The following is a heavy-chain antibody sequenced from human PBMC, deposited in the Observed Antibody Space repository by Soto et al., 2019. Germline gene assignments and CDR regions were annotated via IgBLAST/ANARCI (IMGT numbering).Heavy chain of an antibody. CDR3: SKWSGFGDA. D-gene: IGHD3-10*01. Sequence: QPVGSLRLSCAACGFSFSSYSMTWVRQAPGKGLEWVSGISDSGGNTWYADSVKGRFTISRDNSKNTLFLQMNSLRAEDTAVYFCSKWSGFGDAWGQGTLVTVSS. CDR1: GFSFSSYS. CDR2: ISDSGGNT. J-gene: IGHJ5*02. V-gene: IGHV3-23*01.